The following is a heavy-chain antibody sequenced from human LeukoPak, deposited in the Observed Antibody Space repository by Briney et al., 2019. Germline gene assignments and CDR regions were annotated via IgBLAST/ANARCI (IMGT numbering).Heavy chain of an antibody. D-gene: IGHD2-15*01. CDR2: INHSGST. V-gene: IGHV4-34*01. CDR1: GGSFSGYY. CDR3: ARTPADGYCSGGSCYYYYYGMDV. Sequence: SETLSLTCAVYGGSFSGYYWSWIRQPPGKGLEWIGEINHSGSTNYNPSLKSRVTISVDTSKNQFSLKLSSVTAADTAVYYCARTPADGYCSGGSCYYYYYGMDVWGQGTTVTVSS. J-gene: IGHJ6*02.